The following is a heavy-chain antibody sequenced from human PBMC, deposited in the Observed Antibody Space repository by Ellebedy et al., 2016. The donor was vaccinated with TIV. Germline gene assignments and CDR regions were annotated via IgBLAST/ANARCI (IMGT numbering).Heavy chain of an antibody. V-gene: IGHV3-72*01. CDR1: GSTFSDHY. CDR2: TRNKANSYTT. Sequence: GESLKISCAASGSTFSDHYMDWVRQAPGKGLEWVGRTRNKANSYTTEYAASVKGRFTISRDDSKTSLYLQMNSLKIEDTAIYYCTREVGGTYYFDYWGQGTLVTVSS. D-gene: IGHD1-26*01. CDR3: TREVGGTYYFDY. J-gene: IGHJ4*02.